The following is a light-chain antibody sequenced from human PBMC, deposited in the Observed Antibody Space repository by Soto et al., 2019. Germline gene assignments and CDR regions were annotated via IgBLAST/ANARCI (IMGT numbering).Light chain of an antibody. CDR3: QYYYESSP. Sequence: EIVLTQSPGTLSLSPRERATLSCRASQSVSTNQLAWYQQKPGQAPRLLIYGAYSTATRIADRFSGSGSGTDFPLTISRLEPEDFAVYYCQYYYESSPFGRGTKVEL. CDR1: QSVSTNQ. CDR2: GAY. J-gene: IGKJ1*01. V-gene: IGKV3-20*01.